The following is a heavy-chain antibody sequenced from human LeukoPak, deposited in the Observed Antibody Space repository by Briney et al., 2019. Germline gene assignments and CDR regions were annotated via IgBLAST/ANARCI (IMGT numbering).Heavy chain of an antibody. CDR1: GYTFTSYD. Sequence: ASVKVSCKASGYTFTSYDINWVRQATGQGLEWMGWMNPNSGNTGYAQKFQGRVTMTRNTSISTAYMELNSLRSEDTAVYYCARVYGDTQMATIEYYFDYWGQGTLVTVSS. J-gene: IGHJ4*02. V-gene: IGHV1-8*01. D-gene: IGHD5-24*01. CDR3: ARVYGDTQMATIEYYFDY. CDR2: MNPNSGNT.